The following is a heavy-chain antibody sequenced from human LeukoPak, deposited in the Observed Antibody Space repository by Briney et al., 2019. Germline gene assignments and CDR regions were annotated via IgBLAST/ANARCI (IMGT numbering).Heavy chain of an antibody. CDR1: GFTFGNVW. CDR2: IKQDGRET. V-gene: IGHV3-7*01. Sequence: PGGSLRLSCAASGFTFGNVWMNWVRQSPGKELEWVANIKQDGRETFYVDSVKGRFTISRDNAQNSLYLQMNSLRPDDTAVYYCARETGGVLWFGALREDWGRGTLVAVSS. CDR3: ARETGGVLWFGALRED. D-gene: IGHD3-10*01. J-gene: IGHJ4*02.